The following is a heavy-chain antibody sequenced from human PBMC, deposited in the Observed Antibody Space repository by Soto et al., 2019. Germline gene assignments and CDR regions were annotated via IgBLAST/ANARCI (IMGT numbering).Heavy chain of an antibody. CDR3: ARERDPYSEPWQELHR. V-gene: IGHV3-13*05. J-gene: IGHJ5*02. D-gene: IGHD6-13*01. CDR2: ISTSGAP. CDR1: GFNFFSYD. Sequence: EEQLVESGGGLVQPGGSLRLSCAASGFNFFSYDMHWVRQAPGKGLEWVSAISTSGAPFYAVSVRGRFTITRENDKNSLYLQMNSLRAKDTAVYFCARERDPYSEPWQELHRWGQGTLVTVSS.